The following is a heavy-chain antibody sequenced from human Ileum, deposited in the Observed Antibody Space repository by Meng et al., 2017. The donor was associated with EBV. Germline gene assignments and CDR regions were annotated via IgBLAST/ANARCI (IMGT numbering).Heavy chain of an antibody. D-gene: IGHD4/OR15-4a*01. J-gene: IGHJ4*02. Sequence: QVQLVESGGGLVKPGGSLRLSCAASGFTFSDYYMGWIRQAAGKGLEWVSYIPGSSGGPINYADSVKGRFTISRDNTENSLYLHMNSLRAEDTAVYYCARANYAFDYWGQGTLVTVSS. CDR2: IPGSSGGPI. CDR1: GFTFSDYY. V-gene: IGHV3-11*01. CDR3: ARANYAFDY.